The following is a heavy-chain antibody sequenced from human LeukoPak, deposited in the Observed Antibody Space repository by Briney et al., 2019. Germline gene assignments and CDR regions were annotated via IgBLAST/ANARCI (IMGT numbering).Heavy chain of an antibody. V-gene: IGHV4-59*08. CDR1: GGSISGYY. D-gene: IGHD1-26*01. Sequence: PSETLSLTCTVSGGSISGYYWSWIRQPPGKGLEWIGWIYYSGNTNYNPSLKSRVTMSLDKSQNRFSLQLISLTAADTAMYYCARYDGSPPTYLDYWGQGTLVPVSS. J-gene: IGHJ4*02. CDR2: IYYSGNT. CDR3: ARYDGSPPTYLDY.